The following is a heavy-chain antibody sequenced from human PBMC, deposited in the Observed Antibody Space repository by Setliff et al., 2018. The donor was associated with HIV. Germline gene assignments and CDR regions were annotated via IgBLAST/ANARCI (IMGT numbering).Heavy chain of an antibody. CDR3: ARILVAAAGTGFDP. Sequence: ETLSLTCTVSGGSASNSRYYWAWIRQPPGKGLEYIGSIHYNERTYYNPSLKSRVAISIDTSKNQFSLNLTSVTAADTAVYYCARILVAAAGTGFDPWGQGILVTVSS. CDR2: IHYNERT. D-gene: IGHD6-13*01. CDR1: GGSASNSRYY. J-gene: IGHJ5*02. V-gene: IGHV4-39*01.